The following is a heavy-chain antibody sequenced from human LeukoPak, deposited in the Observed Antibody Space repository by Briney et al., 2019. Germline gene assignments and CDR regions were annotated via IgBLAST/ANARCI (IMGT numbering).Heavy chain of an antibody. D-gene: IGHD3-10*01. CDR2: ISYDGSNK. V-gene: IGHV3-30*04. J-gene: IGHJ4*02. CDR3: ARDQITMVRGVIMNYFDY. CDR1: GFTFSSYA. Sequence: GGSLRLSCAASGFTFSSYAMHWVRQAPGKGLEWVAVISYDGSNKYYADSVKGRFTISRDNSKNTLYLQMNSLRAEDTAVYYCARDQITMVRGVIMNYFDYWGQGALVTVSS.